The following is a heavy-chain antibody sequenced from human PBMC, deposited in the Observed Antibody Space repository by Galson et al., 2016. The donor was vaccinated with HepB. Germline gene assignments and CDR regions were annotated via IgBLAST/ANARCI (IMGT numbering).Heavy chain of an antibody. D-gene: IGHD2-2*01. V-gene: IGHV3-30*04. CDR2: VSYHGSNK. CDR1: IFTFSDFA. CDR3: ARGALYCSSVSCPYTAFDI. J-gene: IGHJ3*02. Sequence: SLRLSCAASIFTFSDFAMRWVRQAPGKGLEWVAVVSYHGSNKYYAELVKGRFTISRDNPKNTVYLQMSSLRPEDTAVYYCARGALYCSSVSCPYTAFDIWGQGTMVAVSS.